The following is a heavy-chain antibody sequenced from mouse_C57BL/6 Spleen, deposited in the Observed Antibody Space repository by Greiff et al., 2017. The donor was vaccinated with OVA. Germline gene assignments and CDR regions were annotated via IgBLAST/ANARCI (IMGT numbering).Heavy chain of an antibody. V-gene: IGHV2-4*01. CDR3: AKGGTTAYYYAMDY. CDR1: GFSLTSYG. Sequence: VKLMESGPGLVQPSQSLSITCTVSGFSLTSYGVHWVRQPPGKGLEWLGVIWSGGSTDYNAAFISRLSISKDNSKSQVFFKMNSLQADDTAIYYCAKGGTTAYYYAMDYWGQGTSVTVSS. D-gene: IGHD1-2*01. J-gene: IGHJ4*01. CDR2: IWSGGST.